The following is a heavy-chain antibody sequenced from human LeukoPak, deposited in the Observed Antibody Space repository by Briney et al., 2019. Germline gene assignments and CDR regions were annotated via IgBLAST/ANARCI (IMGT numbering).Heavy chain of an antibody. V-gene: IGHV3-11*04. CDR2: IISSGSTI. CDR1: GFTFSAYY. Sequence: PGGSLRLSCAASGFTFSAYYMSWIRQAPGKGLEWVSYIISSGSTIYYADSVRGRFTISRDNAKNSLYLQMNSLRAEDTAVYYCARMLLNWFDPWGQGTLVTVSS. D-gene: IGHD3-16*01. CDR3: ARMLLNWFDP. J-gene: IGHJ5*02.